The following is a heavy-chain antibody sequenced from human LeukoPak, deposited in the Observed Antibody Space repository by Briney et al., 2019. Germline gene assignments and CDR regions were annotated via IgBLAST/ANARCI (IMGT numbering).Heavy chain of an antibody. D-gene: IGHD3-22*01. V-gene: IGHV3-23*01. CDR3: ASRSGHDSSGYREAFDI. J-gene: IGHJ3*02. CDR1: GFTLSSYA. CDR2: ISGSGGST. Sequence: GGSLRLSCAASGFTLSSYAMSWVRQAPGKGLEWVSAISGSGGSTYYADSVKGRFTISRDNSKNTLYLQMNNLRAEDTAVYYCASRSGHDSSGYREAFDIWGRGTMVTASS.